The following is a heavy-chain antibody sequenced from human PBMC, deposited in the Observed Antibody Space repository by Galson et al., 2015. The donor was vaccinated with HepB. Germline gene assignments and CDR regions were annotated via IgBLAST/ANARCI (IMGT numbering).Heavy chain of an antibody. CDR2: ISSNGGST. D-gene: IGHD6-13*01. J-gene: IGHJ6*02. V-gene: IGHV3-64*01. Sequence: SLRLSCAASGFTFSSYAMHWVRQAPGKGLEYVSAISSNGGSTYYANSVKGRFTISRDNSKNTLYLQMGSLRAEDMAVYYCARRAAAYYYYYGMDVWGQGTTVTVSS. CDR1: GFTFSSYA. CDR3: ARRAAAYYYYYGMDV.